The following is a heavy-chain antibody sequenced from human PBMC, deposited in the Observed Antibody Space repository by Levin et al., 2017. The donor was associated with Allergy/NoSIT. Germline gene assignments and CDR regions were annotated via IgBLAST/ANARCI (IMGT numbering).Heavy chain of an antibody. V-gene: IGHV3-33*01. Sequence: GESLKISCAASGFTFSSYGMHWVRQAPGKGLEWVAVIWYDGSNKYYADSVKGRFTISRDNSKNTLYLQMNSLRAEDTAVYYCARDLSAEGGPSAWGQGTLVTVSS. D-gene: IGHD3-16*01. CDR1: GFTFSSYG. J-gene: IGHJ5*02. CDR3: ARDLSAEGGPSA. CDR2: IWYDGSNK.